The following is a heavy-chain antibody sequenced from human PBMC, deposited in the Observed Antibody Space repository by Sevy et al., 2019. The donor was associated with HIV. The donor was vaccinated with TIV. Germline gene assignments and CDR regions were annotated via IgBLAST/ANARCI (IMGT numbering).Heavy chain of an antibody. J-gene: IGHJ3*02. Sequence: GGSLRLSCAVSGFAVSDNCMSWVRQSPGKGLEWVSVIFSGGRTSYADSVKGRFTVSRDGSKNTLYLQMNSLRAEDTAVYYCANTSAKGDDAFNIWGQGTMVTVSS. CDR1: GFAVSDNC. CDR3: ANTSAKGDDAFNI. D-gene: IGHD3-16*01. CDR2: IFSGGRT. V-gene: IGHV3-53*01.